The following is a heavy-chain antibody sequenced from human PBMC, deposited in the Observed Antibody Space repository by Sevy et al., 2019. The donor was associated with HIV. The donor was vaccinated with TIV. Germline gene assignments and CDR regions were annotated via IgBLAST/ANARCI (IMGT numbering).Heavy chain of an antibody. J-gene: IGHJ4*02. CDR2: IDQSGNA. Sequence: SETLSLTCAVSGYSISRGYHWGRIRQPPGKGLEWIGSIDQSGNAYYNPSLRGRVIISVDTSKNQFSLNLRSVTAADTALYFCARHGIFGVTYSFDYWGQGALVTVSS. CDR1: GYSISRGYH. CDR3: ARHGIFGVTYSFDY. V-gene: IGHV4-38-2*01. D-gene: IGHD3-3*01.